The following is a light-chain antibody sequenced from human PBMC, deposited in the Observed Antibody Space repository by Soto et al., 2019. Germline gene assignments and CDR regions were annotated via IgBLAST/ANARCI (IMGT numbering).Light chain of an antibody. Sequence: DIPMTQSPSSLSASVGDRVTITCRASQSISSYLNWYQQKPGKAPKLLIYAASSLQSGVPSRFSGSGSGTDFPLTISSLQPEDFATYYCQQSYSTPRFGPGTKVDIK. V-gene: IGKV1-39*01. CDR2: AAS. CDR3: QQSYSTPR. CDR1: QSISSY. J-gene: IGKJ3*01.